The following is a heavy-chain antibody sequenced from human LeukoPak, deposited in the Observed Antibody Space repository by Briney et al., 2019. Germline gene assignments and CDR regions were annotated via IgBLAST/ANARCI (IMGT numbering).Heavy chain of an antibody. CDR1: GGSISSYY. Sequence: SETLSFTCTVSGGSISSYYWSRIRQPPGKGLEWIGYIYYSGSTNYNPSLKSRVTISVDTSKNQFSLKLSSVTAADTAVYYCARAIHAFDIWGQGTMVTVSS. V-gene: IGHV4-59*01. J-gene: IGHJ3*02. D-gene: IGHD3-3*01. CDR3: ARAIHAFDI. CDR2: IYYSGST.